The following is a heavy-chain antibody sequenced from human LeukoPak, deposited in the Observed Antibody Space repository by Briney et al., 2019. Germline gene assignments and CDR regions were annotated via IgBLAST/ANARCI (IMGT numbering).Heavy chain of an antibody. CDR1: GFTVSSNY. D-gene: IGHD3-22*01. J-gene: IGHJ4*02. Sequence: PGGSLRLSCAASGFTVSSNYMSWVRQAPGKGLEWVSVICSGGSTYYADSVKGRFTISRDNSKNTLYLQMNSLRAEDTAVYYCARAYYYDSSGYYPFDYWGQGTLVTVSS. CDR3: ARAYYYDSSGYYPFDY. V-gene: IGHV3-53*01. CDR2: ICSGGST.